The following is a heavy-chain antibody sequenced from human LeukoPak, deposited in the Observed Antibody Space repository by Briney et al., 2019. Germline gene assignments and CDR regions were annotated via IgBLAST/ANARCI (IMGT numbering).Heavy chain of an antibody. V-gene: IGHV3-23*01. D-gene: IGHD3-22*01. CDR2: ISGRGGGGNT. CDR3: GRVSDGNGYPQILFVY. Sequence: GGSLRLSCGASGFTFSSYSMNWVRQAPGKWLEWVSVISGRGGGGNTYYADSVKGRFTSSRDTSKNTLYLQMNSLRGDDTAIYYCGRVSDGNGYPQILFVYWGQGTVVTVSS. CDR1: GFTFSSYS. J-gene: IGHJ4*02.